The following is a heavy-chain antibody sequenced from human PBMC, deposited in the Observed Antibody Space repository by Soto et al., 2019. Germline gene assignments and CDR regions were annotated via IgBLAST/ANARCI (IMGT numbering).Heavy chain of an antibody. J-gene: IGHJ4*02. V-gene: IGHV1-2*06. CDR3: ARLLAYCGGDCYTEPIDY. Sequence: ASVKVSCKASGYTFTKYYVLWVRQAPGQGLEWVGRINPNTGGTNYAQKFQDRVTMTRDTSITTAYMELSRLRSDDTAVYYCARLLAYCGGDCYTEPIDYWGQGTQVTVSS. CDR2: INPNTGGT. CDR1: GYTFTKYY. D-gene: IGHD2-21*02.